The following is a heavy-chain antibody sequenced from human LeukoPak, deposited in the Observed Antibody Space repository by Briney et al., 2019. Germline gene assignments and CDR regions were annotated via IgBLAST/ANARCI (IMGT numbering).Heavy chain of an antibody. V-gene: IGHV3-66*01. J-gene: IGHJ4*02. Sequence: GGSLRLSCAASGLTVSSNYMSWVRQAPGKGLEWVSVIYSGGLTYYAESVKGRFTISRDNSKNTLYLQMNSLRAEDTAVYYCARSMVRGVTRFDYWGQGTLVTVSS. D-gene: IGHD3-10*01. CDR2: IYSGGLT. CDR3: ARSMVRGVTRFDY. CDR1: GLTVSSNY.